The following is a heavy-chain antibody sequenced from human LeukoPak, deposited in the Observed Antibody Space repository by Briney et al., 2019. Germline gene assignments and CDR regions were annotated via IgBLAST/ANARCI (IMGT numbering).Heavy chain of an antibody. CDR1: GYSISSGYY. Sequence: PSETLSLTCTVSGYSISSGYYWGWIRQPPGEGLDWIGSIYHSGSTYYNPPLKSRVTISVDTSKNQFSLKLSSVTAADTAVYYCARDSGYMDVWGKGTTVTVSS. V-gene: IGHV4-38-2*02. CDR2: IYHSGST. J-gene: IGHJ6*03. CDR3: ARDSGYMDV.